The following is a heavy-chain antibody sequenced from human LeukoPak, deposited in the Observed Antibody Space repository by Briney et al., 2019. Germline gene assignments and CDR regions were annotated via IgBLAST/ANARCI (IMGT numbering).Heavy chain of an antibody. J-gene: IGHJ6*03. V-gene: IGHV1-8*01. Sequence: GASVKVSCKASGYTFTSYDINWVRQATGQGLEWMGWMNPNSGNTGYAQKFQGRVTMTRNTSISTAYMELSSPRSEDTAVYYCARERRYYDSSGRYYYYYYMDVWGKGTTVTVSS. D-gene: IGHD3-22*01. CDR1: GYTFTSYD. CDR2: MNPNSGNT. CDR3: ARERRYYDSSGRYYYYYYMDV.